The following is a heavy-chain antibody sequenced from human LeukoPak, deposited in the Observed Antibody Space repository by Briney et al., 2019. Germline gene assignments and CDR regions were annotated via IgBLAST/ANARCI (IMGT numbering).Heavy chain of an antibody. CDR1: GFSFDDYG. V-gene: IGHV3-74*01. J-gene: IGHJ4*02. Sequence: GGSLRLSCAASGFSFDDYGMSWVRQAPGKGLEWVSRINSDGSSTNYADSVKGRFTISRDNAKNTLYLQMNSLRAEDTAVYYCARSSYGDYVYYFDYWGQGTLVTVSS. CDR2: INSDGSST. CDR3: ARSSYGDYVYYFDY. D-gene: IGHD4-17*01.